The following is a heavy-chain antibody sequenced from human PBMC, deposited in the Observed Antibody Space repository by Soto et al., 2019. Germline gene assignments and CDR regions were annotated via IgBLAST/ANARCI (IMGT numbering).Heavy chain of an antibody. D-gene: IGHD6-19*01. V-gene: IGHV3-23*01. CDR1: GLTFSAYA. Sequence: PGGSLRLSCAASGLTFSAYAMNWVRQAPGKGLEWVSTVNPSGGATFYSDSVKGRFTISRDNSKNTLYLQVSSLRAEDTAVYYCAERMLRGWFVFDYWGQGPLVTVSP. J-gene: IGHJ4*02. CDR2: VNPSGGAT. CDR3: AERMLRGWFVFDY.